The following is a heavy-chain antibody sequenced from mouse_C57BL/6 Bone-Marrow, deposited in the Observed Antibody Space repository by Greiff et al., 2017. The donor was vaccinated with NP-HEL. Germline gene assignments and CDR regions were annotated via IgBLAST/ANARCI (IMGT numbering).Heavy chain of an antibody. Sequence: EVQLQQSGAELVRPGASVKLSCTASGFNIKDDYMHWVKQRPEKGLEWIGWIDPDDGDTEYAPKLQGKATITADTSSNTAYLQLSSLTSEDTSVYYCTTTLRAFFAYWGQGTLVTVSA. CDR3: TTTLRAFFAY. CDR2: IDPDDGDT. D-gene: IGHD2-4*01. J-gene: IGHJ3*01. V-gene: IGHV14-4*01. CDR1: GFNIKDDY.